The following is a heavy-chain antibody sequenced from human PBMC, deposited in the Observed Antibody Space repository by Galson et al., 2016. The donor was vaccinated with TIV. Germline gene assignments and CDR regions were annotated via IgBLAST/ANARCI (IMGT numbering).Heavy chain of an antibody. CDR1: GASINNYY. D-gene: IGHD2/OR15-2a*01. V-gene: IGHV4-59*01. Sequence: LSLTCTVSGASINNYYWSWIRQSPGKGLEWIAYIYDSGATNSNPSLKSRVTMSVDTSQNQFSLKLSSVTSADTAVYYCARIIVPTSIEDYYYYMDVWGKGTTVTVSS. J-gene: IGHJ6*03. CDR3: ARIIVPTSIEDYYYYMDV. CDR2: IYDSGAT.